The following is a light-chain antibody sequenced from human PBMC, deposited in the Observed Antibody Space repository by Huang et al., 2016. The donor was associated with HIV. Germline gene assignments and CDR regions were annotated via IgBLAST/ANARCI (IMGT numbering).Light chain of an antibody. CDR3: LQYDTWPRT. CDR2: GAS. Sequence: EILMTQSPATLSVSPGERATLSCRASQSVSDNLAWYQQKSGQAPRLLIYGASPRATGIPARFSGSVSGTEFTLTISSLQSEDFGVYWCLQYDTWPRTFGQGTKVEIK. V-gene: IGKV3-15*01. J-gene: IGKJ1*01. CDR1: QSVSDN.